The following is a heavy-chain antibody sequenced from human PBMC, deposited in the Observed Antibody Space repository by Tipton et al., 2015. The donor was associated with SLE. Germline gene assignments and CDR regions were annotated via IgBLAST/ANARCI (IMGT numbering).Heavy chain of an antibody. CDR2: IFYGGST. CDR3: AGGDDFWSGYPKIKLDP. CDR1: GGSISPYY. Sequence: TLSLTCTVSGGSISPYYWSWVRQPPGMGLVWIGSIFYGGSTYYNPSLKSRVTISVDTSKNQFSLKLSSVTAADTAVYYCAGGDDFWSGYPKIKLDPWGQGTLVTASS. V-gene: IGHV4-59*07. J-gene: IGHJ5*02. D-gene: IGHD3-3*01.